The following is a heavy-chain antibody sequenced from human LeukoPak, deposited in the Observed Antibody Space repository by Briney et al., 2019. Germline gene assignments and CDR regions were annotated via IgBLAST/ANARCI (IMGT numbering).Heavy chain of an antibody. V-gene: IGHV3-21*01. Sequence: PGGSLRLSCAASGFTFRSYSMNWVRQAPGKGLEWVSSISSSSSYIYYADSVKGRFTISRDNAKNSLYLQMNSLRVEDTAVYYCARAEEDDDSSYWYFDLWGRGTLVTVSS. D-gene: IGHD4-11*01. J-gene: IGHJ2*01. CDR3: ARAEEDDDSSYWYFDL. CDR2: ISSSSSYI. CDR1: GFTFRSYS.